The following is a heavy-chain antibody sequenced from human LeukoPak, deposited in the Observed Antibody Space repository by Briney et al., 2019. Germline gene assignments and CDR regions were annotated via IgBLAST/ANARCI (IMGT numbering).Heavy chain of an antibody. V-gene: IGHV3-30*02. Sequence: PGGSLRLSCSASGFTFSSYGVHWVRQAPGKGLEWVAFIRYDGSNKYYADSVKGRFTISRDNSKNTLYLQMNSLRAEDTAVYYCAKTQPYSSGWYEDYWGQGTLVTVSS. CDR3: AKTQPYSSGWYEDY. J-gene: IGHJ4*02. CDR1: GFTFSSYG. D-gene: IGHD6-19*01. CDR2: IRYDGSNK.